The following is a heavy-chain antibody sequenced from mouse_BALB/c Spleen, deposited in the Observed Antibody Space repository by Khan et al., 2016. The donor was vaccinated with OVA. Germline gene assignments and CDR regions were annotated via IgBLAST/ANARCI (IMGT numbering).Heavy chain of an antibody. CDR1: GYTFTNYW. V-gene: IGHV1-7*01. CDR3: TSHGGSYHWFGY. Sequence: QVQLQQSGAELAKPGASVKMSCKASGYTFTNYWMHWVKQRPGQGLEWIGYIDPTTGYTEYNQKFKDKATLTADKSSSTAYMQLSSLTSEDSTGYYWTSHGGSYHWFGYWGQGTLVTVSA. D-gene: IGHD1-1*02. CDR2: IDPTTGYT. J-gene: IGHJ3*01.